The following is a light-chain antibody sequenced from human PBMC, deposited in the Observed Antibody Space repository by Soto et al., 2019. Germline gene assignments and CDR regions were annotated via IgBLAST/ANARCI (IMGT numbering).Light chain of an antibody. CDR3: QQYNEWPIT. CDR1: QSVSSN. Sequence: EILMTQSPATLSVSPGERATLSCRASQSVSSNLAWHQQRPGQAPRLPIYGASTRDTGVPARFSGGGSGTEFTLTITRLQSEDFDVYYCQQYNEWPITFGQGTRLEIK. J-gene: IGKJ5*01. V-gene: IGKV3D-15*01. CDR2: GAS.